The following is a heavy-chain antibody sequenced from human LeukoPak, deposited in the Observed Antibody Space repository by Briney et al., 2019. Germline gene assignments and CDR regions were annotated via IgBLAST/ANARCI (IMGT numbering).Heavy chain of an antibody. Sequence: GGSLRLSCAASGFTFSDHFMTWIRQAPGKGLEWVSYISNSGSLIYYADSVKGRFTIFRDNAKNSLDLQMNSLRAEDTAVYYCAGGAKSTFDYWGQGTLVTVSS. D-gene: IGHD4-17*01. V-gene: IGHV3-11*01. CDR3: AGGAKSTFDY. CDR1: GFTFSDHF. CDR2: ISNSGSLI. J-gene: IGHJ4*02.